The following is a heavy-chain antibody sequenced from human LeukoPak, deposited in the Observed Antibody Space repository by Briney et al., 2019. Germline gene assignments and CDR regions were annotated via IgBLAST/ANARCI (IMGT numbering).Heavy chain of an antibody. CDR3: AKNSGKDRYYYYYMDV. CDR2: IWYDGSNK. CDR1: GFTFSSYG. J-gene: IGHJ6*03. D-gene: IGHD3-10*01. V-gene: IGHV3-33*06. Sequence: GGSLRLSCAASGFTFSSYGMHWVRQAPGKGLEWEAVIWYDGSNKYYADSVKGRFTISRDNSKNTLYLQMNSLRAEDTAVYYCAKNSGKDRYYYYYMDVWGKGTTVTVSS.